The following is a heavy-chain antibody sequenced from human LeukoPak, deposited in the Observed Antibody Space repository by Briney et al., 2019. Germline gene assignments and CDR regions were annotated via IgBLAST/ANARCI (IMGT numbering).Heavy chain of an antibody. D-gene: IGHD5-18*01. J-gene: IGHJ6*03. V-gene: IGHV4-34*01. CDR3: ARRGRGYSYGASHYYYYMDV. CDR1: GGSFSRYY. Sequence: SETLSLTCAVYGGSFSRYYWSWIRQPPGKGLEWIGEINHSGSTNYNPSLKSRVTISVDTSKNQFSLKLSSVTAADTAVYYCARRGRGYSYGASHYYYYMDVWGKGTTVTISS. CDR2: INHSGST.